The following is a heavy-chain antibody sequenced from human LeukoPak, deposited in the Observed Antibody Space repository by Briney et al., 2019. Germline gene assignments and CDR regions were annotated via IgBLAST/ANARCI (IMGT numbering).Heavy chain of an antibody. J-gene: IGHJ4*02. Sequence: PSETLSLTCAVYGGSSSGYYWSWIRQPPGKGLEWSGEINHSGSTNYNPSLKSRVTISVDTSKNQFSLKLSSVTAADTAVYYCARARGGYSYGYHYWGQGTLVTVSS. D-gene: IGHD5-18*01. CDR3: ARARGGYSYGYHY. CDR1: GGSSSGYY. CDR2: INHSGST. V-gene: IGHV4-34*01.